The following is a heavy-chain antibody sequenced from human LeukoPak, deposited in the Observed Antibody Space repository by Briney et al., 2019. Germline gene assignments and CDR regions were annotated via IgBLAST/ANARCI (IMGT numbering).Heavy chain of an antibody. CDR3: TTDHGEYALVY. V-gene: IGHV3-15*01. CDR1: GFTFTNAW. Sequence: NPGGSLRLSCAASGFTFTNAWMSWVRQAPGKGLEWVGHIKSKVAGGTTDYAAPVKDRFTISRDDSKNTLYLQMNSLQTEDTAVYHCTTDHGEYALVYWGQGTLVTVSS. D-gene: IGHD4-17*01. J-gene: IGHJ4*02. CDR2: IKSKVAGGTT.